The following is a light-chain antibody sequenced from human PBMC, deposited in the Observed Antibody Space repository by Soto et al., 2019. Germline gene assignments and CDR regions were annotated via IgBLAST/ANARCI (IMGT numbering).Light chain of an antibody. J-gene: IGKJ4*01. CDR3: QQYGGSPRVT. CDR1: QSVSSNY. Sequence: EIVLTQSPGTLSLSPGERVTLSCRASQSVSSNYLAWYQQKPGQAPRLLIYSASSRATGFPDRFSGSGSGTDFTLTINRLEPEDFAVYYCQQYGGSPRVTFGGGTKVEIK. CDR2: SAS. V-gene: IGKV3-20*01.